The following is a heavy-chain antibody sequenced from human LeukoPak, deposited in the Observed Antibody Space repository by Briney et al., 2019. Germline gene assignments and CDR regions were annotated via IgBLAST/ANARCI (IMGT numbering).Heavy chain of an antibody. D-gene: IGHD3-3*01. Sequence: PSEALSLTCTVSGGSISSGSYYWSWIRQPAGKGLEWIGRIYTSGSTNYNPSLKSRVTISVDTSQNQFSLKLTSVTATDTAVYYCARVTIFGVVFYPWGQGTLVTVSS. V-gene: IGHV4-61*02. CDR3: ARVTIFGVVFYP. CDR1: GGSISSGSYY. CDR2: IYTSGST. J-gene: IGHJ5*02.